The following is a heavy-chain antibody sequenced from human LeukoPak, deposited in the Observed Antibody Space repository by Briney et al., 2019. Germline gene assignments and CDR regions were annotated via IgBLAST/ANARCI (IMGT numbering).Heavy chain of an antibody. CDR1: GGSISSYY. Sequence: SETLSLTCTVSGGSISSYYWTWIRQPPGKGLEWMGYIFYSGSMYYNPSLKSRLTISVDTSKNQFSLKLRSLTAADTAVYYCARQTTVISFDYWGQGALVTVSS. CDR3: ARQTTVISFDY. CDR2: IFYSGSM. J-gene: IGHJ4*02. D-gene: IGHD4-17*01. V-gene: IGHV4-30-4*01.